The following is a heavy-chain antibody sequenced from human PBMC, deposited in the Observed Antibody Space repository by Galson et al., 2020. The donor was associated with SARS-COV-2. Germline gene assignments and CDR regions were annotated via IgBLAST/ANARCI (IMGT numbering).Heavy chain of an antibody. CDR2: INPNSGGT. CDR3: ARDRYYGDYVIDSWYFDL. V-gene: IGHV1-2*06. D-gene: IGHD4-17*01. CDR1: GYTFTGHY. J-gene: IGHJ2*01. Sequence: KISCKASGYTFTGHYMHWVRQAPGQGLEWMGRINPNSGGTNYAQKFQGRVTMTRDTSISTAYMELSRLRSDDTAVYYCARDRYYGDYVIDSWYFDLWGRGTLVTVSS.